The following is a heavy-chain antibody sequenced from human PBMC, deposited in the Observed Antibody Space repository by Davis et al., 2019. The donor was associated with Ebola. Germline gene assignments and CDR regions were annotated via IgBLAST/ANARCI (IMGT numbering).Heavy chain of an antibody. CDR1: GYTFTSYG. D-gene: IGHD6-19*01. CDR2: INPDSGNT. CDR3: ARPIEKKCSPGCFDL. Sequence: ASVKVSCKASGYTFTSYGISWVRQATGQGLGLEWMGWINPDSGNTGYAPKFQGRITMTRDNSISTAYMELRSLTSDDTGVYYCARPIEKKCSPGCFDLWGRGTVVTVFS. J-gene: IGHJ2*01. V-gene: IGHV1-8*02.